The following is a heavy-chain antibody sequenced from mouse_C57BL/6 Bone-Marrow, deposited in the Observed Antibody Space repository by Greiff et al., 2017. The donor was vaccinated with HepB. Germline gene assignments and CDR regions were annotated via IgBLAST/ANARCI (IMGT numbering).Heavy chain of an antibody. CDR1: GYSITSGYY. D-gene: IGHD1-1*01. V-gene: IGHV3-6*01. Sequence: VQLKESGPGLVKPSQSLSLTCSVTGYSITSGYYWNWIRQFPGNKLEWMGYISYDGSNNYNPSLKNRISITRDTSKNQFFLKLNSVTTEDTATYYCARGGYYGSGWYFDVWGTGTTVTVSS. CDR2: ISYDGSN. J-gene: IGHJ1*03. CDR3: ARGGYYGSGWYFDV.